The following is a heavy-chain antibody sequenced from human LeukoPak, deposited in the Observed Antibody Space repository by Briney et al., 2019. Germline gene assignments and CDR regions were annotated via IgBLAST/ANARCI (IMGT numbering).Heavy chain of an antibody. CDR3: ARKENVYYYFDY. D-gene: IGHD3-10*01. CDR2: IYYSGST. Sequence: SETLSLTCTVSGGSVSSNRYYWGWIRQPPGKGLEWIGSIYYSGSTYYNPSLKSRVTISVDTSKNQFSLKLSSVTAADTAVYYCARKENVYYYFDYWGQGTLVTVPS. J-gene: IGHJ4*02. CDR1: GGSVSSNRYY. V-gene: IGHV4-39*01.